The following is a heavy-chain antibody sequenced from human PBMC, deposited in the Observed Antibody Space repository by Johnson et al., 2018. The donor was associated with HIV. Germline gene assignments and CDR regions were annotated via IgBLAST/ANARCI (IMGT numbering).Heavy chain of an antibody. CDR1: GFTVSSNY. J-gene: IGHJ3*02. CDR2: IYSGGST. D-gene: IGHD3-22*01. Sequence: VQLVESGGGLIQPGGSLRLSCAASGFTVSSNYMSWVRQAPGKGLEWVSVIYSGGSTYYADSVKGRFTISRDNSKNTLYLQMNSLRAEDTAVYYSAREYYYESPEAFDIWGQGTMVTVSS. V-gene: IGHV3-53*01. CDR3: AREYYYESPEAFDI.